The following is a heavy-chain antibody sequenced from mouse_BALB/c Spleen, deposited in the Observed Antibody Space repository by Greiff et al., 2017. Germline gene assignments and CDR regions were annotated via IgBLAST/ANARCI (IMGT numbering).Heavy chain of an antibody. CDR1: GFTFSSFG. CDR2: ISSGSSTI. J-gene: IGHJ3*01. D-gene: IGHD2-4*01. Sequence: EVKLMESGGGLVQPGGSRKLSCAASGFTFSSFGMHWVRQAPEKGLEWVAYISSGSSTIYYADTVKGRFTISRDNPKNTLFLQMTSLRSEDTAMYYCARSLYDYDGAYWGQGTLVTVSA. CDR3: ARSLYDYDGAY. V-gene: IGHV5-17*02.